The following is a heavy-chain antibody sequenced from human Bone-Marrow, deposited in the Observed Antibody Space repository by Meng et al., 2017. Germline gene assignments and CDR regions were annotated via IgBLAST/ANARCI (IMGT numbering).Heavy chain of an antibody. J-gene: IGHJ4*02. CDR1: GGPFSGYY. V-gene: IGHV4-34*01. D-gene: IGHD4-23*01. Sequence: QVQLQQWGAGLLKPSETLSLTCAVYGGPFSGYYWSWIRQPPGKGLEWIGEINHSGSTNYNPSLKSRVTISVDTSKNQFSLKLSSVTAADTAVYYCARGVASPIFSTVVTPAFDYWGQGTLVTVSS. CDR2: INHSGST. CDR3: ARGVASPIFSTVVTPAFDY.